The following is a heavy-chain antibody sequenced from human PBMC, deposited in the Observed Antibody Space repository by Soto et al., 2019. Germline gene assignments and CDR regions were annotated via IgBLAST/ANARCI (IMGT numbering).Heavy chain of an antibody. V-gene: IGHV1-69*13. CDR1: GGTFSSYA. J-gene: IGHJ6*02. CDR3: ARVRRFLEWLSKGHYYYGMDV. Sequence: SVKVSCKASGGTFSSYAISWVRQAPGQGLEWMGGIIPIFGTANYAQKFQGRVTITADESTSTAYMELSSLRSEDTAVYYCARVRRFLEWLSKGHYYYGMDVWGQGTTVTVSS. D-gene: IGHD3-3*01. CDR2: IIPIFGTA.